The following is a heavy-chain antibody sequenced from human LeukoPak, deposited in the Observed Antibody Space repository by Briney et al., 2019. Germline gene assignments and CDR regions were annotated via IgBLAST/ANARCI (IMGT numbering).Heavy chain of an antibody. V-gene: IGHV3-30*04. D-gene: IGHD6-19*01. CDR3: ARDLRYSSGWAYDY. CDR2: ISYDGSNK. CDR1: GFTSSSYA. J-gene: IGHJ4*02. Sequence: PGGSLRLSCAASGFTSSSYAMHWVRQAPGKGLEWVAVISYDGSNKYYADSVKGRFTISRDNSKNTLYLQMNSLRAEDTAVYYCARDLRYSSGWAYDYWGQGTLVTVSS.